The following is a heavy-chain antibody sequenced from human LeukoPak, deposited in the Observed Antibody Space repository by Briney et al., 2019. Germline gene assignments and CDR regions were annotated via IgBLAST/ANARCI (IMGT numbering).Heavy chain of an antibody. V-gene: IGHV4-34*01. J-gene: IGHJ6*03. Sequence: SETLSLTCAVYGGSFSGYYWSWIRQPPGKGLEWIGEINHSGSTNYNPSLKSRVTISVDASRNQFSLKLSSVTAADTAVYYCARGKVFGVVKYYYYMGVWGKGTTVTVSS. CDR3: ARGKVFGVVKYYYYMGV. CDR1: GGSFSGYY. CDR2: INHSGST. D-gene: IGHD3-3*01.